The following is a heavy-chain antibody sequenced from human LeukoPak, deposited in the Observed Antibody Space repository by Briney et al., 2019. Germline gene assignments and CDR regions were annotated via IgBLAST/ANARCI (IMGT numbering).Heavy chain of an antibody. CDR1: GYTFSGHY. CDR3: ARGPQRRDGFAWGY. J-gene: IGHJ4*02. Sequence: ASVKLSCKASGYTFSGHYMYWVRQAPGQGLEWMGWINPNSGGTNYAQKFQGRVTMTRDTSISTAYMELSRLRSDDTAVYYCARGPQRRDGFAWGYWVQATMVTVSS. V-gene: IGHV1-2*02. CDR2: INPNSGGT. D-gene: IGHD3-10*01.